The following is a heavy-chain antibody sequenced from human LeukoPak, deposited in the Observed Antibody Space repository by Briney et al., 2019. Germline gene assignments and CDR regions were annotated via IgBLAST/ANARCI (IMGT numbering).Heavy chain of an antibody. CDR1: GGSISSGGYS. CDR2: IYHSGST. D-gene: IGHD3-10*01. CDR3: ARARFAMVRGVSWFDP. Sequence: SETLSLTCAVSGGSISSGGYSWSWIRQPPGKGLEWIGYIYHSGSTYYNPSLKSRVTISVDRSKNQFSLKLSSVTAADTAAYYCARARFAMVRGVSWFDPWGQGTLVTVSS. J-gene: IGHJ5*02. V-gene: IGHV4-30-2*01.